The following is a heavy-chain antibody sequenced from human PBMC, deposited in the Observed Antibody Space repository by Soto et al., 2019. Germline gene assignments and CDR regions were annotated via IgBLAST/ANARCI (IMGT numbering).Heavy chain of an antibody. CDR1: GDSISSGSHY. D-gene: IGHD3-3*01. V-gene: IGHV4-31*03. J-gene: IGHJ4*02. CDR3: VGRLVTIYNYFDS. CDR2: TSYSGSA. Sequence: SETLSLTCTVSGDSISSGSHYWNWIRQRPGKGLEWIGYTSYSGSAYYSPSLKSRLTISVDTSKNQFSLKLNSVTAADTAVYYCVGRLVTIYNYFDSWGQGTQVTVSS.